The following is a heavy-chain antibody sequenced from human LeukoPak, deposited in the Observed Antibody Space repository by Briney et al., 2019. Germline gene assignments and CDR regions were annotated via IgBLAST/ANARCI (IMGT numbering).Heavy chain of an antibody. D-gene: IGHD1-1*01. CDR1: GFTFTSYA. J-gene: IGHJ4*02. CDR2: TRFDGSIK. Sequence: SCRASGFTFTSYAFSWVRQAPGKGLEWVAVTRFDGSIKQYADSVKGRFTISRDDSKNTLYLQMNSLKSEDTAVYYCARWGGTRQYYFDYWGRGTLVTVSS. V-gene: IGHV3-33*01. CDR3: ARWGGTRQYYFDY.